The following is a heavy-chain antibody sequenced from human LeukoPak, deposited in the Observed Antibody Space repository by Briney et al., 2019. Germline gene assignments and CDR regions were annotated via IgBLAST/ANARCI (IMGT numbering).Heavy chain of an antibody. Sequence: GSLRLSCAASGFTVSSYYMSWVRQAPGKGLEWVSGISSSGGSTYYAESVKGRFTISRDNSKNTLYLQMNSLRAEDTAVYYCAKQDSSGWVGVAEYFQHWGQGTLVSVSS. J-gene: IGHJ1*01. CDR3: AKQDSSGWVGVAEYFQH. D-gene: IGHD6-19*01. CDR1: GFTVSSYY. V-gene: IGHV3-23*01. CDR2: ISSSGGST.